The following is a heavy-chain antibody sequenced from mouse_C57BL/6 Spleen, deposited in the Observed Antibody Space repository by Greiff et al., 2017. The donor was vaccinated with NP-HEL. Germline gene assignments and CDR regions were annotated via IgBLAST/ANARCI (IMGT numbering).Heavy chain of an antibody. CDR1: GYTFTDYY. CDR3: ARGGYYDYGSSGDWFAY. J-gene: IGHJ3*01. V-gene: IGHV1-26*01. D-gene: IGHD1-1*01. Sequence: EVQLQQSGPELVKPGASVKISCKASGYTFTDYYMNWVKQSHGKSLEWIGDINPNNGGTSYNQKFKGKATLTVDKSSSTAYMELRSLTSEDSAVYYCARGGYYDYGSSGDWFAYWGQGTLVTVSA. CDR2: INPNNGGT.